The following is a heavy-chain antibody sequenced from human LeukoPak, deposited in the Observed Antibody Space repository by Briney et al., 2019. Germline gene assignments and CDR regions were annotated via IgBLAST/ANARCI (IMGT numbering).Heavy chain of an antibody. CDR2: ISSSSSYI. Sequence: NPGGSQRLSCAASGFTFSSYSMNWVRQAPGKGLEWVSSISSSSSYIYYADSVKGRFTISRDNAKNSLNLQMNSLRAEDTAVYYCARVFIGPFDYWGQGTLVTVSS. CDR1: GFTFSSYS. V-gene: IGHV3-21*01. J-gene: IGHJ4*02. CDR3: ARVFIGPFDY. D-gene: IGHD1-26*01.